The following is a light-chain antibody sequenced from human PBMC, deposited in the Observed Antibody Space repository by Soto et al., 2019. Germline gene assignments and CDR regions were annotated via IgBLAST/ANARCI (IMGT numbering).Light chain of an antibody. CDR1: SSNIGAGYD. J-gene: IGLJ1*01. CDR2: DNN. CDR3: QSYDSSLSGYV. Sequence: QSVLTQPPSVSGAPGQKVTISCTGSSSNIGAGYDVNWYQQLPGTAPKLLIYDNNNRPSGVPDRFSGSKSGTSASLAITGLRAEDEADCYCQSYDSSLSGYVFGTGTKVTVL. V-gene: IGLV1-40*01.